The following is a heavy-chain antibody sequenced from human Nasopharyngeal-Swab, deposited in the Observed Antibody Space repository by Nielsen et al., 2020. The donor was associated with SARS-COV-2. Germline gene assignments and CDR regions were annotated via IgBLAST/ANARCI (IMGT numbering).Heavy chain of an antibody. J-gene: IGHJ6*02. V-gene: IGHV1-69*06. CDR2: IIPIFGTA. Sequence: SVKVSCKASGGTFNIYTITWVRQAPGQGLEWMGGIIPIFGTANYAQKFQGRVTITADKSTSTAYMELSSLRSEDTAVYYCARSLGPGIFGVVTGANYYGMDVWGQGTTVTVSS. CDR3: ARSLGPGIFGVVTGANYYGMDV. D-gene: IGHD3-3*01. CDR1: GGTFNIYT.